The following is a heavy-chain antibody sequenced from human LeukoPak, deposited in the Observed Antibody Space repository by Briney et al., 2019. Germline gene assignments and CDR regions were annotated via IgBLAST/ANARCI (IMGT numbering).Heavy chain of an antibody. CDR2: IYPGDSDT. CDR3: ARPSGAAVTTNYFDY. J-gene: IGHJ4*02. Sequence: GESLKISCQGSGYSFTCYWIDGVRQMPGKGLEWMGIIYPGDSDTSYSPSFQGHVSISADTSINTAYLQWNSLKASDTAMYYCARPSGAAVTTNYFDYWGQGTLVTVSS. V-gene: IGHV5-51*01. CDR1: GYSFTCYW. D-gene: IGHD4-17*01.